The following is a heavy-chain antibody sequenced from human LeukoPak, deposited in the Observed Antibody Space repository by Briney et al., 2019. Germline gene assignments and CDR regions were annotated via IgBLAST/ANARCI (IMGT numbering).Heavy chain of an antibody. D-gene: IGHD5-12*01. V-gene: IGHV4-30-2*01. Sequence: SETLSLTCAVYGGSFSGYSWSWIRQPPGKGLEWIGYIYHSGSTYYNPSLKSRVTISVDRSKNQFSLKLSSVTAADTAVYYCARGLVATITEFDYWGQGTLVTVSS. J-gene: IGHJ4*02. CDR2: IYHSGST. CDR3: ARGLVATITEFDY. CDR1: GGSFSGYS.